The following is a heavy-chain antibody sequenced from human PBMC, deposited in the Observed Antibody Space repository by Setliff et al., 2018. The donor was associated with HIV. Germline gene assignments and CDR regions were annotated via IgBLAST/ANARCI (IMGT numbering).Heavy chain of an antibody. J-gene: IGHJ6*03. V-gene: IGHV4-34*01. CDR1: GGSFSGYY. CDR3: NIYYYYYMDV. CDR2: INHSGST. Sequence: SETLSLTCAVYGGSFSGYYWSWIRQPPGKGLEWIGEINHSGSTNYNPSLKSRVTISVDTSKNQFSLKLSSVTAANTAVYYCNIYYYYYMDVWGKGTTVTVSS.